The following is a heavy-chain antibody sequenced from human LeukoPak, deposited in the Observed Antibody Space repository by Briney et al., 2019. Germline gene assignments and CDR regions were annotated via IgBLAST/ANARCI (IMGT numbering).Heavy chain of an antibody. J-gene: IGHJ4*02. Sequence: PGGSLRPSCAASGFTFSSYAMTWVRQAPGKGLEWVSAISGGGDYIYYEDSVKGRFTSSRDNSKSTLYLQMSNLRAEDTAVYYCAKNRGPGMAFYDYWGQGTQVTVSS. CDR3: AKNRGPGMAFYDY. CDR2: ISGGGDYI. D-gene: IGHD5-18*01. CDR1: GFTFSSYA. V-gene: IGHV3-23*01.